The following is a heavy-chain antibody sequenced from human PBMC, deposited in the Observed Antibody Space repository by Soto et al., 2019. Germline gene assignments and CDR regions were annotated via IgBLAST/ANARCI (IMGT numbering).Heavy chain of an antibody. V-gene: IGHV3-23*01. D-gene: IGHD6-13*01. CDR1: GFTFSSYA. J-gene: IGHJ4*02. CDR3: AKDLSSSWYPQY. CDR2: ISGSGNTT. Sequence: EVQLLESGGGLVQPGGSLSLSCAASGFTFSSYAMTWVRRAPGKGLEWVSAISGSGNTTYYADSVKGRFTISRDSSKNTLYLQMNSLRAEDTAVYFCAKDLSSSWYPQYWGQGTLVTVSS.